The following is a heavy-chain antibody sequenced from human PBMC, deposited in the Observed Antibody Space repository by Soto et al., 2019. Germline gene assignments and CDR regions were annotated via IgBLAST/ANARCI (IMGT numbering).Heavy chain of an antibody. CDR1: GFTFTNYA. J-gene: IGHJ4*02. Sequence: GGSLRLSCAASGFTFTNYAMSWVRQAPGKGLEWVSTVSANGSSTYYADSVKGRFTISRDNSKNTLYLQMNSLRAEDTAVYYCARDLIVGDSSSSAFDYWGQGTLVTVSS. CDR3: ARDLIVGDSSSSAFDY. CDR2: VSANGSST. V-gene: IGHV3-23*01. D-gene: IGHD6-6*01.